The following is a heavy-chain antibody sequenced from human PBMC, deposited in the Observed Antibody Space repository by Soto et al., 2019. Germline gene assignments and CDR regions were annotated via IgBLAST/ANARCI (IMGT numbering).Heavy chain of an antibody. D-gene: IGHD3-3*01. Sequence: QVQLQESGPGLVKPSQTLSLTCTVSGGSISSGGYYWSWIRQHPGKGLEWIGYIYYSGSTYYNPSLKSRVTISVDTSKNQFSLKLSSVTAADTAVYYCSRGGFWSGYYTHYGGQGTLVTVSS. CDR1: GGSISSGGYY. J-gene: IGHJ4*02. V-gene: IGHV4-31*03. CDR2: IYYSGST. CDR3: SRGGFWSGYYTHY.